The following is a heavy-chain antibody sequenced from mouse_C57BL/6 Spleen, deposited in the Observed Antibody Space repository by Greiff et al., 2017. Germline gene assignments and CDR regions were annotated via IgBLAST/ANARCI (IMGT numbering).Heavy chain of an antibody. V-gene: IGHV14-3*01. J-gene: IGHJ4*01. Sequence: EVQLQQSVAELVRPGASVKLSCTASGFNIKNTYMHWVKQRPEQGLEWIGRIDPANGNTKYAPKFQGKATITADTSSNTAYLQLSSLTSEDTAIYYCARSDPPNSNYEDYYAMDYWGQGTSVTVSS. D-gene: IGHD2-5*01. CDR3: ARSDPPNSNYEDYYAMDY. CDR1: GFNIKNTY. CDR2: IDPANGNT.